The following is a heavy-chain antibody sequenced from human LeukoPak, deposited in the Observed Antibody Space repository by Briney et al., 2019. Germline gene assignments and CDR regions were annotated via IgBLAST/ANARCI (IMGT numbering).Heavy chain of an antibody. CDR2: ICYSGRT. V-gene: IGHV4-59*01. J-gene: IGHJ4*02. CDR3: VRGFYSPHY. D-gene: IGHD4-11*01. Sequence: PSETLSLTCTVSGGSISSDYWSWIRQPPGKGLEWIGYICYSGRTYYNASLKSRITISVDTSKNQFSLKLSSVTAADTAVYYCVRGFYSPHYWGQGTLVTVSS. CDR1: GGSISSDY.